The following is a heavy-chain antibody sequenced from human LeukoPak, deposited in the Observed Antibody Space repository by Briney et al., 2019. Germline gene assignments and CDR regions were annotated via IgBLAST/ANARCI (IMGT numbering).Heavy chain of an antibody. D-gene: IGHD3-3*01. CDR2: IKQDGSEK. J-gene: IGHJ6*03. CDR3: ARAQTLRFLEWLLFDYYMDV. V-gene: IGHV3-7*01. Sequence: GGSLRLSCAVSGITLSNYGMSWVRQAPGKGLEWVANIKQDGSEKYYVDSVKGRFTISRDNAKNSLYLQMNSLRAEDTAVYYCARAQTLRFLEWLLFDYYMDVWGKGTTVTVSS. CDR1: GITLSNYG.